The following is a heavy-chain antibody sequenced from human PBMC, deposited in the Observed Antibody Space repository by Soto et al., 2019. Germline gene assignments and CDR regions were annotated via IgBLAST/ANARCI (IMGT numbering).Heavy chain of an antibody. J-gene: IGHJ6*02. V-gene: IGHV3-21*01. Sequence: LRLSCAASGFTFGTYTMNWVRQAPGKGLEWGSSIGTSSSYIYYADSVRGRFTISRDNAKDSLYLQMSSLRAEDTAVYYCARVMCGDCSTYYYYSMDVWGQGXTVTVYS. CDR3: ARVMCGDCSTYYYYSMDV. CDR1: GFTFGTYT. CDR2: IGTSSSYI. D-gene: IGHD2-21*02.